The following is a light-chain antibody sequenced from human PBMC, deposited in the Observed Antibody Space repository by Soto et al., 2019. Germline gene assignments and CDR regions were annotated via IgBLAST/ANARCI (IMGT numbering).Light chain of an antibody. CDR3: QQYNNWPPWT. Sequence: EIVLTQSPGTLSLSPGERATLSCRASQSVSNNYLAWYQQKPGQAPRLLISSASARATGVPPRFSGTGSGTEFTLTISSLQSEDFAVYYCQQYNNWPPWTFGQGTKVDIK. CDR1: QSVSNN. V-gene: IGKV3-15*01. CDR2: SAS. J-gene: IGKJ1*01.